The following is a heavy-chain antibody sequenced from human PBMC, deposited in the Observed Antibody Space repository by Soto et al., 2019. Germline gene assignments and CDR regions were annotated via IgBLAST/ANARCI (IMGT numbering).Heavy chain of an antibody. D-gene: IGHD3-9*01. Sequence: PGGSLRLSCAVSGFTFSNAWMSWVRQAPGKGLEWVGRIKSKTDGGTTDYAAPVKGRFTISRDDSKNTLYLQMNSLKTEDTAVYYCTTDKTPHFDWLLGWVIGPDYWGQGTLVTVSS. V-gene: IGHV3-15*01. J-gene: IGHJ4*02. CDR1: GFTFSNAW. CDR3: TTDKTPHFDWLLGWVIGPDY. CDR2: IKSKTDGGTT.